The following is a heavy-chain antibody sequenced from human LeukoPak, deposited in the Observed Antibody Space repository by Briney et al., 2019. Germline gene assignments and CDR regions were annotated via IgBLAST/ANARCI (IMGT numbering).Heavy chain of an antibody. V-gene: IGHV4-39*07. Sequence: SETLSLTCTVAGGSISSSSYYWGWIRQPPGKGLEWIGRIYYSGSTYYNPSLKTRVTISVDTSKNQFSLKLSSATAADTAVYYCERVHPHQLLLWFDPWGQGTMVTVSS. D-gene: IGHD2-2*01. CDR3: ERVHPHQLLLWFDP. CDR1: GGSISSSSYY. CDR2: IYYSGST. J-gene: IGHJ5*02.